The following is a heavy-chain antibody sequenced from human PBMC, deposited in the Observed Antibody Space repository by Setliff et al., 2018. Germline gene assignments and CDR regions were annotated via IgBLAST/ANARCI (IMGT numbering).Heavy chain of an antibody. V-gene: IGHV4-59*02. CDR2: VFYSGDT. CDR1: GGSVKGHY. Sequence: PSETLSLTCTVSGGSVKGHYWSWIRQTPEKGLEWIGFVFYSGDTRYNPSLKSRVTMSVDTSMNQFSLNLNSVTAADTAVYYCARDRTYYASGTYTRWFDYWGQGSLVTVSS. J-gene: IGHJ4*02. D-gene: IGHD3-10*01. CDR3: ARDRTYYASGTYTRWFDY.